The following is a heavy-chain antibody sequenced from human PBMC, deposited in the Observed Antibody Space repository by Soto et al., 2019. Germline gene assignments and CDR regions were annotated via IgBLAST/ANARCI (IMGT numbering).Heavy chain of an antibody. D-gene: IGHD3-10*01. CDR3: ARDRRFGVYYWFYP. CDR2: IYYSGST. CDR1: GGSISSYY. V-gene: IGHV4-59*12. Sequence: PSETLSLTCTVSGGSISSYYWSWIRQPPGKGLEWIGYIYYSGSTNYNPSLKSRVTISVDTSKNQFSLKLSSVTAADTAVYYCARDRRFGVYYWFYPLGQGTLVTVSS. J-gene: IGHJ5*02.